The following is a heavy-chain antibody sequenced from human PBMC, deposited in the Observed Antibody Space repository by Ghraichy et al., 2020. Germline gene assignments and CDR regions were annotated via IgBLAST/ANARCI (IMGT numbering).Heavy chain of an antibody. J-gene: IGHJ4*02. Sequence: GGSLRLSCAASGFTFTTYAMSWVRQAPGKGLEWVSAISGSGATTYYADSVKGRFTISRDNSKNTLYLQMNSLRADDTAVYYCAKASLWFGELSNYWGQGTLVTVSS. CDR3: AKASLWFGELSNY. D-gene: IGHD3-10*01. V-gene: IGHV3-23*01. CDR1: GFTFTTYA. CDR2: ISGSGATT.